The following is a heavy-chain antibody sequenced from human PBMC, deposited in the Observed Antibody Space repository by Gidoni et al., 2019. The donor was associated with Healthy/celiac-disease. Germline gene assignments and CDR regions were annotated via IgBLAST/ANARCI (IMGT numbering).Heavy chain of an antibody. CDR3: AKAYLAREGSPYYDILTGSPFDY. J-gene: IGHJ4*02. V-gene: IGHV3-23*01. Sequence: EVQLLESGGGLVQPGGSLRLSCAASGFPFSTYAIRWVRRAPGKGLGWVSAISGSGGSTYYADSVKGRFTISRDNSKNTLYLQMNSLRAEDTAVYYCAKAYLAREGSPYYDILTGSPFDYWGQGTLVTVSS. CDR2: ISGSGGST. D-gene: IGHD3-9*01. CDR1: GFPFSTYA.